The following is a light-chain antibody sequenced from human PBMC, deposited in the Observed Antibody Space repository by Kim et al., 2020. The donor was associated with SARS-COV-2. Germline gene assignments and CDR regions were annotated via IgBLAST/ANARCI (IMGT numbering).Light chain of an antibody. CDR3: QQSYSVPIT. V-gene: IGKV4-1*01. J-gene: IGKJ5*01. CDR2: WAS. Sequence: DIVMTQSPDSLAVSLGERATINCKSSQTVLYSSNNKNYLAWYQQKPGQHPKLLIYWASTRESGVPDRFSGSGSGTDFTLTISSLQAEDVAVYYCQQSYSVPITFGQGTRLEIK. CDR1: QTVLYSSNNKNY.